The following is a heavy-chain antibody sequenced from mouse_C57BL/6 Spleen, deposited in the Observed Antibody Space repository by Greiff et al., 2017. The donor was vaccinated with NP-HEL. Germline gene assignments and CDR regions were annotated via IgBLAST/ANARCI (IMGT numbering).Heavy chain of an antibody. CDR3: ARERAYEGYYPLGFDV. D-gene: IGHD2-3*01. CDR2: ISDGGSFT. J-gene: IGHJ1*03. V-gene: IGHV5-4*01. CDR1: GFTFSSYA. Sequence: EVKLMESGGGLVKPGRSLKLSCAASGFTFSSYALSWFRQTPAKRLEWVATISDGGSFTSYPHNVKGRFTISSDNAKNHLYLQMSHLKSEDTAMYYCARERAYEGYYPLGFDVWGTGTTVTVSS.